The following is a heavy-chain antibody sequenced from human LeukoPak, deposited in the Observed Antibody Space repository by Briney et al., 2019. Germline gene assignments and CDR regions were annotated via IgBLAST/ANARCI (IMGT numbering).Heavy chain of an antibody. CDR1: GFTFSSYG. CDR3: AKQTGSGYYYYMDV. Sequence: GGSLRLSCAASGFTFSSYGMHWVRQAPGKGLEWVAVIWYDGSNKYYADSVKGRFTISRDNSKNTLYLQMNSLRAEDTAVYYCAKQTGSGYYYYMDVWGKGTTDTVSS. D-gene: IGHD3-10*01. V-gene: IGHV3-33*06. J-gene: IGHJ6*03. CDR2: IWYDGSNK.